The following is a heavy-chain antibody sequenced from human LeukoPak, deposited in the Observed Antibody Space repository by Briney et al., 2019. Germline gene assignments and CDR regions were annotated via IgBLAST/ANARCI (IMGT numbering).Heavy chain of an antibody. CDR3: AREKGHYGSGSYYTLFDY. J-gene: IGHJ4*02. V-gene: IGHV4-39*07. Sequence: SETLSLTCTVSGDSISSNNYYWGWIRQPPGKGLEWIGSIDYSGRTFYNPSLKSRVTISVDTSKNQFSLKLSSVTAADTAVYYCAREKGHYGSGSYYTLFDYWGQGTLVTVSS. CDR1: GDSISSNNYY. CDR2: IDYSGRT. D-gene: IGHD3-10*01.